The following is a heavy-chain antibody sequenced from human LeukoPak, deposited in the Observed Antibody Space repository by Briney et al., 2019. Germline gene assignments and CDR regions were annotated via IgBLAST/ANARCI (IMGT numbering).Heavy chain of an antibody. D-gene: IGHD3-10*01. CDR2: ISFDGSQK. CDR3: SKDLTSDFGGDLDP. Sequence: GRSLRLSCAASGFMFSTYGMHWVRQAPGKGLEWVALISFDGSQKYYADSAKGRFTISRDNSKSTVYLQMNSLRVEDAAVYYCSKDLTSDFGGDLDPWGQGTLVTVSS. J-gene: IGHJ5*02. CDR1: GFMFSTYG. V-gene: IGHV3-30*18.